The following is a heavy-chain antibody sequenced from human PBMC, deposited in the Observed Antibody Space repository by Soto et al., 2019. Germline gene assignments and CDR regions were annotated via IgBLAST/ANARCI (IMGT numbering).Heavy chain of an antibody. Sequence: QITLKESGPTLVKPTQTLTLTCTFSGFSLSTSGVGVGWIRQPPGKALEWLALIYWDDDKRYSPSLKSRLTITKDTSQNQAVLTLTNMNPVDTATYYCAHRRYGNWFDPWGQGTLVTVSS. J-gene: IGHJ5*02. CDR1: GFSLSTSGVG. D-gene: IGHD4-17*01. CDR3: AHRRYGNWFDP. CDR2: IYWDDDK. V-gene: IGHV2-5*02.